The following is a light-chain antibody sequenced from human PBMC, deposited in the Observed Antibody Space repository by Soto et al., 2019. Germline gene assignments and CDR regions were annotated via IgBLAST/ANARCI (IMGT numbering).Light chain of an antibody. CDR1: SSNIGSKN. Sequence: QAVVTQPPSASGTPGQRVTISCSGGSSNIGSKNVNWYQQLPGMAPKLLIYGNNQRPSGVPDRFSGSKSGTSASLAISGLQSEDEADYYCAAWDDSLNVHVVFGGGTQLTVL. CDR2: GNN. J-gene: IGLJ2*01. CDR3: AAWDDSLNVHVV. V-gene: IGLV1-44*01.